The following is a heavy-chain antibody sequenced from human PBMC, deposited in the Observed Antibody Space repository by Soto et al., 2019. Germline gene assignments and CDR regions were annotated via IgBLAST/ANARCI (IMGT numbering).Heavy chain of an antibody. CDR3: ARARREARREFDY. CDR2: INHSGST. D-gene: IGHD6-6*01. V-gene: IGHV4-34*01. CDR1: GGSFSGYY. Sequence: PSETLSLTCAVYGGSFSGYYWSWIRQPPGKGLEWIGEINHSGSTNYNPSLKSRVTISVDTSKNQFSLKLSSVTAADTAVYYCARARREARREFDYWGQGTLVTVSS. J-gene: IGHJ4*02.